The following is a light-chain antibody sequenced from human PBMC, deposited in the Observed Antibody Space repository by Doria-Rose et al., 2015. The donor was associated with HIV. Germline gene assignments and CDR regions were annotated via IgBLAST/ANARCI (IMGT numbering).Light chain of an antibody. CDR3: HQYGTSLT. J-gene: IGKJ1*01. V-gene: IGKV3-20*01. CDR2: DGA. CDR1: QSFSSTY. Sequence: TQSPGALSLSTGESATLSCRASQSFSSTYLAWHQQRPGHAPSLLIYDGASRASGITDGFSASGSRTDFTLTINRLEPEDCALYYSHQYGTSLTFGQGAKVEI.